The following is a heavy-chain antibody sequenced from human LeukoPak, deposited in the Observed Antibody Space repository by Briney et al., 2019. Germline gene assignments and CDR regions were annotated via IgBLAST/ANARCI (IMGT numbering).Heavy chain of an antibody. CDR1: GGTFSSYA. V-gene: IGHV1-69*05. CDR3: ARTAYYDILTGPWGAFDI. Sequence: SVKVSCKASGGTFSSYAISWVRQAPGQGLEWMGRIIPIFGTANYAQKFQGRVTITTDESTSTAYMELSSLRSEDTAVCYCARTAYYDILTGPWGAFDIWGQGTMVTVSS. CDR2: IIPIFGTA. D-gene: IGHD3-9*01. J-gene: IGHJ3*02.